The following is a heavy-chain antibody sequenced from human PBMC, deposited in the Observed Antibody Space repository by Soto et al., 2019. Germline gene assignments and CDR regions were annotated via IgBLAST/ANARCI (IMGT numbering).Heavy chain of an antibody. D-gene: IGHD1-26*01. CDR1: GFTFSSYS. CDR2: ISSSSSYI. J-gene: IGHJ4*02. V-gene: IGHV3-21*01. CDR3: ARVGSGSSRIPNYFDY. Sequence: GGSLRLSCAASGFTFSSYSMNWVRQAPGKGLEWVSSISSSSSYIYYADSVKGRFTISRHNAKNSLYLQMNSLRAEDTAVYYCARVGSGSSRIPNYFDYWGQGTLVTVSS.